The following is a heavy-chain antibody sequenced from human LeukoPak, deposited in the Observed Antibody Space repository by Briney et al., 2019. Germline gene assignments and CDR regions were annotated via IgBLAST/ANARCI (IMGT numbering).Heavy chain of an antibody. CDR2: IYYSGST. J-gene: IGHJ5*02. CDR3: ARQISNPSNWFDP. CDR1: GGSISSSSYY. Sequence: SETLSLTCTVSGGSISSSSYYWGWIRQPPGKGLEWIVSIYYSGSTYYNPSLKSRVTISVDTPKNQFSLKLSSVTAADTAVYYCARQISNPSNWFDPWGQGTLVTVSS. V-gene: IGHV4-39*01.